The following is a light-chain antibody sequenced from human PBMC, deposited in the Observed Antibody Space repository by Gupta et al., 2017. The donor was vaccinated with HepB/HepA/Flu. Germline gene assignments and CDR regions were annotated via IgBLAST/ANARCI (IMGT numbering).Light chain of an antibody. V-gene: IGKV2-24*01. J-gene: IGKJ1*01. Sequence: DVVTTLPPLSLSVTLGQPPSISCRSSQSYAHGHGITCWNWIQQRPGRPARRLIHQIANRISGVPDTLSSSRAGTDFTLNISRVEAEDVGVYYCMQYNNCPRTFGQGTKVEIK. CDR2: QIA. CDR3: MQYNNCPRT. CDR1: QSYAHGHGITC.